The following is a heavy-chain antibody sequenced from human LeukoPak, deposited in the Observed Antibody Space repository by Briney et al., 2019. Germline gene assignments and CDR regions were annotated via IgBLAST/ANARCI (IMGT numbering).Heavy chain of an antibody. Sequence: SETLSLTCTVSGGSISSSSYYWGWIRQPPGKGLEWIGSIYYSGSTYYNPSLKSRVTISVDTSKNQFSLKLSSVAAADTAVYYCARLDYGHYYYYYFMDVWGKGTTVTVSS. D-gene: IGHD4-17*01. CDR1: GGSISSSSYY. CDR3: ARLDYGHYYYYYFMDV. CDR2: IYYSGST. V-gene: IGHV4-39*07. J-gene: IGHJ6*03.